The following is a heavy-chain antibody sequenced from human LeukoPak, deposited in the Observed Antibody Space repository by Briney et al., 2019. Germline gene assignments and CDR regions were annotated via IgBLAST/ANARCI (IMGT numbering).Heavy chain of an antibody. CDR3: AKDEATSGGGLAS. V-gene: IGHV3-53*01. D-gene: IGHD3-16*01. J-gene: IGHJ5*01. CDR1: GFTVSGTH. CDR2: MYTGGTT. Sequence: PGGSLRLSCAASGFTVSGTHMSWVRQAPGKGLEWVSAMYTGGTTYYADSVTGRFTVSRDTSRNTLFLHMNRLRAEDTAVYYCAKDEATSGGGLASWGQGTPVIVSS.